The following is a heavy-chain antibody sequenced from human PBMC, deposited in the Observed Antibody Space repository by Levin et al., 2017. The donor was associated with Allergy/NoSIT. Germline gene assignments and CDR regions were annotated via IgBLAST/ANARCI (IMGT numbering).Heavy chain of an antibody. D-gene: IGHD2-15*01. CDR2: ISYDGSNK. Sequence: GGSLRLSCAASGFTFSSYGMHWVRQAPGKGLEWVAVISYDGSNKYYADSVKGRFTISRDNSKNTLYLQMNSLRAEDTAVYYCAKDRNRYCSGGSCYSSLQHWGQGTLVTVSS. J-gene: IGHJ1*01. V-gene: IGHV3-30*18. CDR1: GFTFSSYG. CDR3: AKDRNRYCSGGSCYSSLQH.